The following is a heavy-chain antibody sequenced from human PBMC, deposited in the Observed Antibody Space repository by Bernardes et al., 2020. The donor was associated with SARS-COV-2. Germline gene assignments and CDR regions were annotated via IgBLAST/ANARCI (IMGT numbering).Heavy chain of an antibody. D-gene: IGHD1-7*01. V-gene: IGHV3-72*01. CDR3: ARSPLGTAPFDY. J-gene: IGHJ4*02. CDR1: GFTFSDPN. Sequence: GSLRLSCVVSGFTFSDPNMDWVRQAPGKGLEWVARLRSKANSYTTEYAASVRGRFTISGDDSTNSLYLQMNSLKTEDTAVYYCARSPLGTAPFDYWGQGTLVTVSS. CDR2: LRSKANSYTT.